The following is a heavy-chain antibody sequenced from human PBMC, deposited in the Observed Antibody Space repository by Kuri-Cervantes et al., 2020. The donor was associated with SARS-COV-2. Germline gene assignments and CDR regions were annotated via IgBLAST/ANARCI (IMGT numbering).Heavy chain of an antibody. CDR1: AGFISSGGYD. D-gene: IGHD3-10*01. V-gene: IGHV4-31*03. J-gene: IGHJ3*02. CDR3: ARSPRVQGGIIQGYAFDI. CDR2: INYSQST. Sequence: SETLSLTCTVSAGFISSGGYDWSWIRQQPGKGLEWIGYINYSQSTYYNPSIKSRVTLSSDTSKYQFSRKLSSVTAADTAVYYCARSPRVQGGIIQGYAFDIWGQGTMVTVSS.